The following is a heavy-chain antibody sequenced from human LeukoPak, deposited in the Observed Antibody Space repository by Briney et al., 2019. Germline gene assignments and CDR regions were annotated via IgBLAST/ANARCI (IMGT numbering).Heavy chain of an antibody. CDR1: GYSFTSYW. CDR3: ARQHYAKLTGDFDGAFDI. V-gene: IGHV5-51*01. Sequence: GAPLMICCKGSGYSFTSYWIGWLRQLPGKGLEWMGIIYPGGSDTRYSPSFRRQVTISADKSIRTAYLQWSSLKASDTAMYYCARQHYAKLTGDFDGAFDIWGQGTMVTVSS. CDR2: IYPGGSDT. J-gene: IGHJ3*02. D-gene: IGHD7-27*01.